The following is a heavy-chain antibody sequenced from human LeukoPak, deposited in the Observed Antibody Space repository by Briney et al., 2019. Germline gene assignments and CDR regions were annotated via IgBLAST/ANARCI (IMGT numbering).Heavy chain of an antibody. J-gene: IGHJ6*02. CDR3: AREAVAGGSGSNYYYYGADV. Sequence: PSETLSLTCTVSGGSISSSSYYWGWIRQPPGKGLEWIGSIYYSGSTYYNPSLKSRVTISVDTSKNQFSLKLSSVTTADTAVYYCAREAVAGGSGSNYYYYGADVWGQGTTVTVSS. CDR2: IYYSGST. V-gene: IGHV4-39*07. D-gene: IGHD3-10*01. CDR1: GGSISSSSYY.